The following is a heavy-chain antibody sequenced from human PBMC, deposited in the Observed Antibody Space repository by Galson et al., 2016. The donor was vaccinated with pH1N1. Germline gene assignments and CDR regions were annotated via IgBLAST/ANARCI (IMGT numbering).Heavy chain of an antibody. V-gene: IGHV3-9*01. Sequence: SLRLSCAASGFTFDDFAMHWVRQIPGKGLEWVSGISWNSGRIVYADSVKGRFTISRDNTKNSLYLQMNSLRSEDTALYYCVKSTEQWVAPEWYFDLWGRGSLVTVSS. CDR3: VKSTEQWVAPEWYFDL. J-gene: IGHJ2*01. CDR1: GFTFDDFA. CDR2: ISWNSGRI. D-gene: IGHD6-19*01.